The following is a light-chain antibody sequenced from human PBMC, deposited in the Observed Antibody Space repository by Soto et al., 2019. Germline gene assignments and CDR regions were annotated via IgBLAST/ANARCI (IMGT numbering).Light chain of an antibody. CDR2: GNS. V-gene: IGLV1-40*01. J-gene: IGLJ2*01. Sequence: QSVLTQPPSVSGAPGQRVTISCTGSSSNIGAGSDVHWYQQLPGTAPKLLIYGNSNRPSGVPDRFSGSKSGTSASLAITGLQAEDEADYYCQSYDSSLSDVVFGGGTKRPS. CDR1: SSNIGAGSD. CDR3: QSYDSSLSDVV.